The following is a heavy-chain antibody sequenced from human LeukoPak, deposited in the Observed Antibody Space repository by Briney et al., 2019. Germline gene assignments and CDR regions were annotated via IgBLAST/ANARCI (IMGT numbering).Heavy chain of an antibody. CDR2: IKEDGSEK. CDR1: GFTFSRYF. CDR3: AAWGSGNY. J-gene: IGHJ4*02. D-gene: IGHD7-27*01. V-gene: IGHV3-7*03. Sequence: GGSLRLSCVGSGFTFSRYFMSWVRQAPGKGLEWLANIKEDGSEKNYVDSVKGRFTISRDSAEKLVHLQMNSLGDEDTAVYYCAAWGSGNYWGQGTLVTVSS.